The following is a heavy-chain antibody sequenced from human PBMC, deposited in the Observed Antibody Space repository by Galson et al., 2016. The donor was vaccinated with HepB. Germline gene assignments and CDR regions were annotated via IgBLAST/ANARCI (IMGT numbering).Heavy chain of an antibody. Sequence: QSGAEVKKPGESLRISCEGSGYSFINHWIVWVRQMPGKGLEWMGIIYPGDSDPRYSPSFKGQVTISADKSIGTAYLQWSSLKASDTAMYYWARGHSGSSLPYCEYGGQGTLVTVSS. CDR1: GYSFINHW. V-gene: IGHV5-51*01. J-gene: IGHJ4*02. CDR2: IYPGDSDP. D-gene: IGHD1-26*01. CDR3: ARGHSGSSLPYCEY.